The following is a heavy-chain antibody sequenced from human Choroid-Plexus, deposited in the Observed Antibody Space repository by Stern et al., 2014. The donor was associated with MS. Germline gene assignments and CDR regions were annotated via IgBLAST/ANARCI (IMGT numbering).Heavy chain of an antibody. V-gene: IGHV3-30*18. CDR3: AKDRQWSTYFFDY. J-gene: IGHJ4*02. CDR2: ISYDGSDK. CDR1: GFTFSNFG. Sequence: VQLVESGGGVAQPGRPLILSCAASGFTFSNFGMHWVRQAPGKGLEWVALISYDGSDKYYADSVKGRFTIFRDNSKNTLYMHRNSLGAEDTAVYYCAKDRQWSTYFFDYWGQGSLVTVSS. D-gene: IGHD2-15*01.